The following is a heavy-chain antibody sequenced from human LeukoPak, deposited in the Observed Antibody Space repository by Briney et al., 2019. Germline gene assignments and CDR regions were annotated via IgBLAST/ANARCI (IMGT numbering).Heavy chain of an antibody. CDR2: IRAKTYGGTT. D-gene: IGHD4-23*01. CDR1: GFTFSSYA. Sequence: VQPGGSLRLSCAASGFTFSSYAMSWVRQAPGKGLEWVGFIRAKTYGGTTQYAASVKDRFTISRDDSKSIAYLQMNSLKTEDTAVYYCARAEYGGNAGGFWGQGTLVTVSS. V-gene: IGHV3-49*04. J-gene: IGHJ4*02. CDR3: ARAEYGGNAGGF.